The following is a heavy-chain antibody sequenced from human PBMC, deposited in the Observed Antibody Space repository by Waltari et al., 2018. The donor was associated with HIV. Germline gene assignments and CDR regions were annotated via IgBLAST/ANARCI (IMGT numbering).Heavy chain of an antibody. V-gene: IGHV4-39*01. J-gene: IGHJ6*02. CDR3: ARQPYGSGSPGDYYYGMDV. CDR1: GGSISSSSYY. D-gene: IGHD3-10*01. CDR2: IYYSGST. Sequence: QLQLQASGPGLVKPLETLSLTCTVSGGSISSSSYYWGWIRQPPGKGLEWIGSIYYSGSTYYNPSLKSRVTISVDTSKNQFSLKLSSVTAADTAVYYCARQPYGSGSPGDYYYGMDVWGQGTTVTVSS.